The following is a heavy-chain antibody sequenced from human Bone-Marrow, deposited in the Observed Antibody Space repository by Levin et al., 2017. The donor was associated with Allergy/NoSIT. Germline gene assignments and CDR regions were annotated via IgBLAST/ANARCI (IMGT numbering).Heavy chain of an antibody. CDR3: ARVFTSAIAAAGPAYFDY. V-gene: IGHV3-21*01. D-gene: IGHD6-13*01. Sequence: AGGSLRLSCAASGFTFSSYSMNWVRQAPGKGLEWVSSISSSSSYIYYADSVKGRFTISRDNAKNSLYLQMNSLRAEDTAVYYCARVFTSAIAAAGPAYFDYWGQGTLVTVSS. J-gene: IGHJ4*02. CDR2: ISSSSSYI. CDR1: GFTFSSYS.